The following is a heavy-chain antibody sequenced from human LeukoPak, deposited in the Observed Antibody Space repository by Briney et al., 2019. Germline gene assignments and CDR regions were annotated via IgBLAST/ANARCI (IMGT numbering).Heavy chain of an antibody. J-gene: IGHJ4*02. CDR1: GFTFSSYW. CDR2: IKQGGSEK. V-gene: IGHV3-7*01. D-gene: IGHD1-26*01. CDR3: ARVRVGATRDFDY. Sequence: GSLRLSCAASGFTFSSYWMTWVRQAPGKGLEWVANIKQGGSEKYYVDSVKGRFTISRDNAKNSLYLQMNSLRAEDTAVYYCARVRVGATRDFDYWGQGTLVTVSS.